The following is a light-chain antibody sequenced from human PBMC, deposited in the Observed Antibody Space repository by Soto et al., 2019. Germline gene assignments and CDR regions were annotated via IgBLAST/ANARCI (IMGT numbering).Light chain of an antibody. CDR3: QQYNYWPPIT. V-gene: IGKV1-39*01. Sequence: DIQMTQSPSSLSASVGDRVTITCRASQSISRYLNWYQQKPGKAPKILIYGASTLQSGVPSRFSGSGSGTEFTLTISSLQSEDFAVYYCQQYNYWPPITFGQGTRLEIK. CDR2: GAS. J-gene: IGKJ5*01. CDR1: QSISRY.